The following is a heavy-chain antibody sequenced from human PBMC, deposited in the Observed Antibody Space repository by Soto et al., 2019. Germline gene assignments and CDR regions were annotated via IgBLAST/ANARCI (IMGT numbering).Heavy chain of an antibody. CDR3: ARHIGYCSSTSCYASYYYYMDV. Sequence: SETLSLTCTVSGGYISSSSYYWGWIRKPPGKGLEWIGSIYYSGSTYYNPSLKSRVTISVDTSKNQFSLKLSSVTAADTAVYYCARHIGYCSSTSCYASYYYYMDVWGKGTTVTVSS. CDR1: GGYISSSSYY. J-gene: IGHJ6*03. V-gene: IGHV4-39*01. CDR2: IYYSGST. D-gene: IGHD2-2*01.